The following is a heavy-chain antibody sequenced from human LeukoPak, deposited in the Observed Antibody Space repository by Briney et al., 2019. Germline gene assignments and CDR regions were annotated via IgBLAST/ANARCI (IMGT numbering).Heavy chain of an antibody. CDR2: ISAYNGNT. D-gene: IGHD2-2*01. CDR1: GYTFTSYG. J-gene: IGHJ5*02. CDR3: ARSRQYCSSASCLNWFDP. Sequence: ASVTVSCMASGYTFTSYGSSWVRQAPGQGLEWMGWISAYNGNTNYAQKLQGRVTMTTDTSTSTAYMELRSLRADDTAVYYCARSRQYCSSASCLNWFDPWGQGTLVTVSS. V-gene: IGHV1-18*01.